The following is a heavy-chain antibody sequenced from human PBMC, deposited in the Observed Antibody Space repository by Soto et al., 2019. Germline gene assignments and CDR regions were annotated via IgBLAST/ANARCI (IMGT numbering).Heavy chain of an antibody. D-gene: IGHD4-17*01. J-gene: IGHJ6*02. CDR3: ARDLKYGCNSVSYYYYGMDV. V-gene: IGHV1-18*01. Sequence: ASVKVSCKASGYTFTSYGISWVRQAPGQGLEWMGWISAYNGNTNYAQKLQGRVTMTTDTSTSTAYMELRSLRSDGTAVYYCARDLKYGCNSVSYYYYGMDVWGQGTTVTVSS. CDR2: ISAYNGNT. CDR1: GYTFTSYG.